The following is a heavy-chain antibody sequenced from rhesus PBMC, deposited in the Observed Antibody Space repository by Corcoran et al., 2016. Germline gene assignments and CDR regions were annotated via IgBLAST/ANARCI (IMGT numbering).Heavy chain of an antibody. Sequence: EVQLVESGGGLVQPGGSLRLSCAASGFTFSSYDMNWVRQALGKGLGWVSAINYSGKPLYHPDSLDGRCTLSKDHAKNALSLQMNSLKTEDTAVYYCTSEYSNYPYGLDSWGQGVVVTDSS. J-gene: IGHJ6*01. V-gene: IGHV3S4*01. CDR1: GFTFSSYD. D-gene: IGHD4-23*01. CDR3: TSEYSNYPYGLDS. CDR2: INYSGKPL.